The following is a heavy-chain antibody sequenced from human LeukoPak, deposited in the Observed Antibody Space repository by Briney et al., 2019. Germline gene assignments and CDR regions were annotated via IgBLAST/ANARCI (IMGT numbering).Heavy chain of an antibody. CDR3: ARMVSAATNTEYQGIIDY. V-gene: IGHV1-46*01. CDR2: INPSGGST. D-gene: IGHD6-13*01. J-gene: IGHJ4*02. Sequence: ASVKVSCKVSGYTFTSYYMHWVRHAPGQGLEWMGIINPSGGSTSYAQKFQGRVTMARDMSTSTVYMELSSLRSEDTAVYYCARMVSAATNTEYQGIIDYWGQGTLLTVSS. CDR1: GYTFTSYY.